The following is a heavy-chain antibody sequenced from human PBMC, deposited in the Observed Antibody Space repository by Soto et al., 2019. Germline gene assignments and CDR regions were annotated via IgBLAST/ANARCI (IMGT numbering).Heavy chain of an antibody. Sequence: QVQLVQSGAEVKKPGASVKVSCKASGYTFTGDYIHWVRQAPGQGLEWMGWIHPNSGGTNYARKFQGRVTMTRDTSISTAYMELSRLLSDDTAVYYCARDHSLYFFDYWGQGTLVTVSS. V-gene: IGHV1-2*02. J-gene: IGHJ4*02. CDR3: ARDHSLYFFDY. CDR2: IHPNSGGT. CDR1: GYTFTGDY. D-gene: IGHD5-18*01.